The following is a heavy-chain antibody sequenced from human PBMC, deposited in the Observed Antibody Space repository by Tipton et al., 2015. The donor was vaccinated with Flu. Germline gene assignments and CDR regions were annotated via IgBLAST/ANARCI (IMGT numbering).Heavy chain of an antibody. J-gene: IGHJ5*02. D-gene: IGHD6-13*01. CDR2: IYFSGNT. Sequence: TLSLTCTVSGGSIGSSSYYWGWIRQPPGKGLEWIGSIYFSGNTYYNPSLKSRVTISVDTSKNQFSLKVSSVTAADTAVYYCARDPGSRMFDPWGQGTLVTVSS. V-gene: IGHV4-39*07. CDR3: ARDPGSRMFDP. CDR1: GGSIGSSSYY.